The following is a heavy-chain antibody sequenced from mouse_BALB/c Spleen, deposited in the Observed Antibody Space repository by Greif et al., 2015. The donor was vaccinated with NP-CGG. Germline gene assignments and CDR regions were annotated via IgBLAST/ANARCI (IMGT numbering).Heavy chain of an antibody. D-gene: IGHD2-2*01. J-gene: IGHJ4*01. V-gene: IGHV5-17*02. CDR3: ARSRGYYYAMDY. CDR1: GFTFSSFG. CDR2: ISSGSSTI. Sequence: EVKLEESGGGLVQPGGSRKLSCAASGFTFSSFGMHWVRQAPEKGLEWVAYISSGSSTIYYADTVKGRFTISRDNPKNTLFLQMTSLRSEDTAMYYCARSRGYYYAMDYWGQGTSVTVSS.